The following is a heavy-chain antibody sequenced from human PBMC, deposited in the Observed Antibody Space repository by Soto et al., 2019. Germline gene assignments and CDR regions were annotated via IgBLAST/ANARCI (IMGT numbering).Heavy chain of an antibody. V-gene: IGHV1-69*02. Sequence: QVQLVQSGAEVKKPGSSVKVSCKASGGTFSSYTISWVRQAPGQGLEWMGRIIPILGIANYAQKFQGRVTITADKSTSTADRERSSLRSEDTAVYYCARGEGGYCSGGSCYLDYWGQGTLVTVSS. CDR1: GGTFSSYT. CDR2: IIPILGIA. D-gene: IGHD2-15*01. J-gene: IGHJ4*02. CDR3: ARGEGGYCSGGSCYLDY.